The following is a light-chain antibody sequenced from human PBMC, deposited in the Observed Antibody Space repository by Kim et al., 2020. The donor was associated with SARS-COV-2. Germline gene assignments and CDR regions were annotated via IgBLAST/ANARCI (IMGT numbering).Light chain of an antibody. CDR2: GAS. V-gene: IGKV1-27*01. J-gene: IGKJ2*03. Sequence: SASVGDRVTSTCRASQGINNYLAWYQQKPGKVPELLVYGASTVQSNVPSRFSGSGSETHFTLTINGLQPEDIATYYCHNYNRAPQSFGQGTKLEI. CDR3: HNYNRAPQS. CDR1: QGINNY.